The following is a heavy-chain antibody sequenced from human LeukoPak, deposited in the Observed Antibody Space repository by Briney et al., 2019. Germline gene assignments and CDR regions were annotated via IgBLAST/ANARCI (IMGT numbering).Heavy chain of an antibody. CDR3: ARTSGYYTAYYYGMDV. D-gene: IGHD3-3*01. CDR1: GGSISSDDYY. J-gene: IGHJ6*02. CDR2: IYYSGST. V-gene: IGHV4-30-4*01. Sequence: SQTLSLTCTVSGGSISSDDYYWSWIRQPPGKGLEWIGYIYYSGSTNYNPSLKSRVTISVDKSKNQFSLKLSSVTAADTAVYYCARTSGYYTAYYYGMDVWGQGTTVTVSS.